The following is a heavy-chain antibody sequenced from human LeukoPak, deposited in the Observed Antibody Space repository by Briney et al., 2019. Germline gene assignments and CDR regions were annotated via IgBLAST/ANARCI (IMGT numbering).Heavy chain of an antibody. Sequence: SQTLSLTCAISGDSVSSKSASWNWIRQSPSRGLEWLGRTYYRSKWYNEYAVSMKSRISINPDTSQNQFSLQLSSVTIEDTAVYYCARAGGTFDNWGQGTLVTVS. CDR3: ARAGGTFDN. CDR2: TYYRSKWYN. D-gene: IGHD1-1*01. CDR1: GDSVSSKSAS. V-gene: IGHV6-1*01. J-gene: IGHJ4*02.